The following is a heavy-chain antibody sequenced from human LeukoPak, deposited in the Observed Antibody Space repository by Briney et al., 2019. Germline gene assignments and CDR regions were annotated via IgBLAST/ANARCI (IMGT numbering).Heavy chain of an antibody. J-gene: IGHJ4*02. V-gene: IGHV4-34*01. D-gene: IGHD2-15*01. CDR1: GGSFSGYY. CDR2: IYYSGST. Sequence: KPSETLSLTCVVYGGSFSGYYWSWIRQPPGKGLEWIGSIYYSGSTYYNPSLKSRVTISVDTSKNQFSLKLSSVTAADTAVYYCARAFCSGGSCYSDWGQGTLVTVSS. CDR3: ARAFCSGGSCYSD.